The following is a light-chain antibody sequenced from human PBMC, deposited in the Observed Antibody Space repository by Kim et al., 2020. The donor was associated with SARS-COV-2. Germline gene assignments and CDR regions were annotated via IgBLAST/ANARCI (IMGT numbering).Light chain of an antibody. CDR3: QQYFNWPRT. J-gene: IGKJ1*01. V-gene: IGKV3-15*01. CDR1: QSISSY. CDR2: GAF. Sequence: VTPGERATLSCRASQSISSYLAWYQQTPGQAPRLLIYGAFTRATSIPARFSGSGSGTEFTLTISSLQSEDFAIYYCQQYFNWPRTFGQGTKVDIK.